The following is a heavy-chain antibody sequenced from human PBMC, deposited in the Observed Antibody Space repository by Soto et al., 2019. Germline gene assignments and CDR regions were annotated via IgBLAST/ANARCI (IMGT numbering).Heavy chain of an antibody. CDR3: ARELLDYGDYVRLNAFDI. D-gene: IGHD4-17*01. CDR1: GYTFTSYG. J-gene: IGHJ3*02. V-gene: IGHV1-18*01. Sequence: ASVKVSCKASGYTFTSYGISWVRQAPGQGLEWMGWISAYNGNTNYAQKLQGRVTMTTDTSTSTAYMELRSLRSDDTAVYYCARELLDYGDYVRLNAFDIWGQGTMVTVSS. CDR2: ISAYNGNT.